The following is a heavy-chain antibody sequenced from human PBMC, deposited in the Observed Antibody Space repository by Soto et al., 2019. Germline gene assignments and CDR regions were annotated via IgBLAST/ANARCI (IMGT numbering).Heavy chain of an antibody. CDR1: GATLDTFINFG. CDR3: VRHNRGSYGALDI. CDR2: IIPVFGTA. J-gene: IGHJ3*02. D-gene: IGHD3-16*01. Sequence: SVKVSCKASGATLDTFINFGVTWVRRAPGQGLEWMGGIIPVFGTAHYAQKFQGRLTIRADESTRTAYMELSSLKASDTAMYYCVRHNRGSYGALDIWGQGTMVTVSS. V-gene: IGHV1-69*13.